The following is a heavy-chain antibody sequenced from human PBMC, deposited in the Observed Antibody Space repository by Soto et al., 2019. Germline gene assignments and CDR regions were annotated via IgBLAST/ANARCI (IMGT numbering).Heavy chain of an antibody. V-gene: IGHV3-74*01. J-gene: IGHJ3*02. CDR2: INSDGSST. CDR1: GFTFSSYW. CDR3: AREGKQWLAGAFDI. Sequence: EVQLVESGGGLVQPGGSLRLSCAASGFTFSSYWMHWVRQAPGKGLVWVSRINSDGSSTSYADSVKGRFTISRDNAKNTLYLQMNSLRAEDTVVYYCAREGKQWLAGAFDIWGQGTMVTVSS. D-gene: IGHD6-19*01.